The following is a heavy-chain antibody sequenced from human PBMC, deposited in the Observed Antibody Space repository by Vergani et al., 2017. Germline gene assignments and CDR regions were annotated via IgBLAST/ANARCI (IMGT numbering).Heavy chain of an antibody. CDR3: ANPSPGYSSSFYYYYYMDV. CDR1: GFTFSSYA. V-gene: IGHV3-23*01. J-gene: IGHJ6*03. D-gene: IGHD6-13*01. Sequence: EVQLLESGGGLVQPGGSLRLSCAASGFTFSSYAMSWVRQAPGKGLEWVSAISGSGGSTYYADSVKGRFTISRDNSKNTLYLQMNSLRAEDTAVYYCANPSPGYSSSFYYYYYMDVWGKGTTVTVSS. CDR2: ISGSGGST.